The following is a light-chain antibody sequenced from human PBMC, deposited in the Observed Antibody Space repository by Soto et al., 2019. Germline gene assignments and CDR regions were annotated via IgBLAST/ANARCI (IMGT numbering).Light chain of an antibody. V-gene: IGKV3-20*01. CDR1: QSVSSSY. Sequence: EIVLTQSPGTLSLSPGERATLSCRASQSVSSSYLAWYQQKPGQAPRLVIYGESSRATGIPDRFSGSGSGTDLTLTISRLEPEDFAVYYCQQYGGSPRTXGQGTKVDIK. CDR2: GES. J-gene: IGKJ1*01. CDR3: QQYGGSPRT.